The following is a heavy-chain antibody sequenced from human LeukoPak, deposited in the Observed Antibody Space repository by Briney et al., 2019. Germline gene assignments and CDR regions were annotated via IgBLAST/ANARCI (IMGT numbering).Heavy chain of an antibody. Sequence: SVKVSCKASGFTFTSSAMQWVRQARGQRLEWIGWIVVGSGNTNYAQKFQERVTITGDMSTSTAYMELSGLRSEDTAVYYCAADKGYCGGDCFSYWGQGTLVTVSS. CDR2: IVVGSGNT. D-gene: IGHD2-21*02. CDR1: GFTFTSSA. V-gene: IGHV1-58*02. J-gene: IGHJ4*02. CDR3: AADKGYCGGDCFSY.